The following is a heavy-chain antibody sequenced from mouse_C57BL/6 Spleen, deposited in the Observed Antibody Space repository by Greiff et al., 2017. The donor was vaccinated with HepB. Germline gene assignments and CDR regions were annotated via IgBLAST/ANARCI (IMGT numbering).Heavy chain of an antibody. D-gene: IGHD2-5*01. J-gene: IGHJ1*03. CDR1: GYTFTSYW. CDR3: ARSDYYSNFPWYFDV. Sequence: QVQLQQPGAELVRPGSSVKLSCKASGYTFTSYWMHLVKQRPIQGLEWIGNIDPSDSETHYNQKFKDKATLTVDKSSSTAYMQLSSLTSEDSAVYYCARSDYYSNFPWYFDVWGTGTTVTVSS. V-gene: IGHV1-52*01. CDR2: IDPSDSET.